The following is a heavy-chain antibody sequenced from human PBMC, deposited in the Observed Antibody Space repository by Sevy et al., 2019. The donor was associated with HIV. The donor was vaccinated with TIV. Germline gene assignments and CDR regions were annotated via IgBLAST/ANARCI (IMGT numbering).Heavy chain of an antibody. V-gene: IGHV1-24*01. Sequence: ASVKVSCKVSGHTLTEFSMHWVRQAPGKGLEWMGTFDPEDGKRVHAQNFQGRVTMTEDTSTDTAYMELSSLRSEDTAVYYCTTTKDYYDNSGYPFDYWGQGTLVTVSS. CDR1: GHTLTEFS. D-gene: IGHD3-22*01. CDR3: TTTKDYYDNSGYPFDY. CDR2: FDPEDGKR. J-gene: IGHJ4*02.